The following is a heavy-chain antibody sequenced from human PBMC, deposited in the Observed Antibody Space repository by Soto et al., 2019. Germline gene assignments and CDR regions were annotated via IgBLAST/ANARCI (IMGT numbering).Heavy chain of an antibody. CDR3: AKDRIQLWLRQWLDY. D-gene: IGHD5-18*01. CDR2: ISYDGSNK. V-gene: IGHV3-30*18. J-gene: IGHJ4*02. Sequence: QPGGSLRLSCAASGFTFSSYGMHWVRQAPGKGLEWVAVISYDGSNKYYADSVKGRFTISRDNSKNTLYLQMNSLRAEDTAVYYCAKDRIQLWLRQWLDYWGQGTLVTVSS. CDR1: GFTFSSYG.